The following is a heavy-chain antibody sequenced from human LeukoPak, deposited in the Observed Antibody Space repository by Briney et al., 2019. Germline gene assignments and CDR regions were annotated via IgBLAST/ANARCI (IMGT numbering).Heavy chain of an antibody. Sequence: GRSLRLSCAASGFTFDDYAMHWVRQAPGKGLEWVSGISWNSGSIGYADSVKGRFTISRGNAKNSLYLQMNSLRAEDTALYYCAKDILHIAGAFDYWGQGTLVTVSS. V-gene: IGHV3-9*01. CDR1: GFTFDDYA. CDR3: AKDILHIAGAFDY. CDR2: ISWNSGSI. D-gene: IGHD6-13*01. J-gene: IGHJ4*02.